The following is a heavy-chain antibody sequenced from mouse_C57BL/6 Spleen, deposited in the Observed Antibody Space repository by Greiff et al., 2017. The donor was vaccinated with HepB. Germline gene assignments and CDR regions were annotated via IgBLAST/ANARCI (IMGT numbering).Heavy chain of an antibody. V-gene: IGHV1-15*01. D-gene: IGHD1-1*01. CDR2: IDPETGGT. CDR1: GYTFTDYE. CDR3: TRKLPWFAY. J-gene: IGHJ3*01. Sequence: QVQLKESGAELVRPGASVTLSCKASGYTFTDYEMHWVKQTPVHGLEWIGAIDPETGGTAYNQKFKGKAILTADKSSSTAYMELRSLTSEDSAVYYCTRKLPWFAYWGQGTLVTVSA.